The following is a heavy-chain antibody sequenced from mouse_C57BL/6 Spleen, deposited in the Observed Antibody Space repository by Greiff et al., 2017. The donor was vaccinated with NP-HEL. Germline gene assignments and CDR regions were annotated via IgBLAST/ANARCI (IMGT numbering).Heavy chain of an antibody. CDR2: ISSGSSTI. CDR1: GFTFSDYG. D-gene: IGHD3-1*01. CDR3: ARLGTRAMDY. V-gene: IGHV5-17*01. J-gene: IGHJ4*01. Sequence: EVKLMESGGGLVKPGGSLKLSCAASGFTFSDYGMHWVRQALEKGLEWVAYISSGSSTIYYADTVKGRFTISRDNAKNTLFLQMTSLRSEDTAMYYCARLGTRAMDYWGQGTSVTVSS.